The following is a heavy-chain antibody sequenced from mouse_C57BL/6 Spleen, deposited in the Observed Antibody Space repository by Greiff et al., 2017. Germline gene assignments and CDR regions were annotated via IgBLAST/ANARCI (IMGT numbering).Heavy chain of an antibody. CDR3: AREVNYFDY. J-gene: IGHJ2*01. CDR1: GYTFTSYW. CDR2: IDPSDSYT. D-gene: IGHD2-1*01. V-gene: IGHV1-50*01. Sequence: VQLQQPGAELVKPGASVKLSCKASGYTFTSYWMQWVKQRPGQGLEWIGEIDPSDSYTNYNQKFKGKATLTVDTSSRTAYMQLSILTSEDSAVYYCAREVNYFDYWGQGTTLTVSS.